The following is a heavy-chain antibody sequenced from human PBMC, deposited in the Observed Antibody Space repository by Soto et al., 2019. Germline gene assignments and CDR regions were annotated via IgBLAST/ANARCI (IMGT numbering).Heavy chain of an antibody. V-gene: IGHV3-23*01. D-gene: IGHD2-15*01. J-gene: IGHJ4*02. Sequence: EVQLLESGGGLVQPGGSLRLSCAASGFTFSSYAMSWVRQAPGKGLECVSAISGSGGSTYYADSVKGRFTISRDNSKNTLYLQMNSLRAEDTAVYYCAKMGGIVVVVAATQDYWGQGTLVTVSS. CDR2: ISGSGGST. CDR3: AKMGGIVVVVAATQDY. CDR1: GFTFSSYA.